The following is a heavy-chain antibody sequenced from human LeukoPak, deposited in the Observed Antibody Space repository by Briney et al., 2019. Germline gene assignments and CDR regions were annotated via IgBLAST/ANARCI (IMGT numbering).Heavy chain of an antibody. Sequence: ASVEVSCKASAYTFTDYFIHWVRQAPGQGLEWMGWLNPYSGATNYARRFHGRVTMTRDTSISTAYLELSSLTSDDTALYYCARARTTVTTREFDPWGQGTLVTVSS. CDR2: LNPYSGAT. J-gene: IGHJ5*02. CDR3: ARARTTVTTREFDP. D-gene: IGHD4-17*01. V-gene: IGHV1-2*02. CDR1: AYTFTDYF.